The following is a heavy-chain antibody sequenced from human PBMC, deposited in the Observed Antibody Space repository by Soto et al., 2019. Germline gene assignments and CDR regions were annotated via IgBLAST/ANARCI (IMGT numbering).Heavy chain of an antibody. Sequence: EVQLMESGGGLVQPGGSLRLSCAASGFTFSSYAMSWVRQAPGKGLEWVSVITGSGSTTYYADSVKGRFTISRDNSKNTLYLQMNRLSDEAPAVYYCARRGGALGYWGQGTLVTVSS. V-gene: IGHV3-23*01. CDR1: GFTFSSYA. J-gene: IGHJ1*01. CDR3: ARRGGALGY. CDR2: ITGSGSTT. D-gene: IGHD3-16*01.